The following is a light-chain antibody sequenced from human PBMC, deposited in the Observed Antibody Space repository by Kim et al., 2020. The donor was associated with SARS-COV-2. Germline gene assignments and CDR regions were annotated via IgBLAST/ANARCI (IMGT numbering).Light chain of an antibody. Sequence: GKTVTVTGNRSSGRVDENYMQWYQPRPGGVPTAVIDEDDQRPSGVSDRFSGSIDNSSNSASLTISGLRTEDEADYYCQSYNRDNVLFGGGTQLTVL. CDR1: SGRVDENY. CDR2: EDD. V-gene: IGLV6-57*03. J-gene: IGLJ2*01. CDR3: QSYNRDNVL.